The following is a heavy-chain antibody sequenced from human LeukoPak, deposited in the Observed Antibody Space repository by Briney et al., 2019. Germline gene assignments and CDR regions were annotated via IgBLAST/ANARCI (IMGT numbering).Heavy chain of an antibody. J-gene: IGHJ6*03. CDR2: ISGSGGST. CDR1: GFPFSSYA. D-gene: IGHD2-2*02. CDR3: AKGGVPAAIPYYYYYMDV. V-gene: IGHV3-23*01. Sequence: GGSLRLSCAASGFPFSSYAMSWVRQAPGKGLEWVSAISGSGGSTYYADSVKGRFTISRDNSKNTLYLQMNSLRAEDTAVYYCAKGGVPAAIPYYYYYMDVWGKGTTVTVSS.